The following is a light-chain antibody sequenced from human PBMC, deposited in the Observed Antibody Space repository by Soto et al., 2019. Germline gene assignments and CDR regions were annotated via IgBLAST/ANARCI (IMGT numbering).Light chain of an antibody. CDR2: EVS. J-gene: IGLJ1*01. Sequence: QSVLTQPASVSGSPGQSITISCTGTSSDVGGYNYVSWYQQHPGKAPKLMIYEVSNRPSGVSNRFSGSKSGNTASLTISGLQAEDEADYYCSSYTSSSTIYVLGTGTKVTVV. V-gene: IGLV2-14*01. CDR1: SSDVGGYNY. CDR3: SSYTSSSTIYV.